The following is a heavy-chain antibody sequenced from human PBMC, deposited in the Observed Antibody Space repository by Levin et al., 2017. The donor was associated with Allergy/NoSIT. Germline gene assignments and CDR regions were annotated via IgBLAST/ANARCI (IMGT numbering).Heavy chain of an antibody. V-gene: IGHV1-46*01. Sequence: ASVKVSCKASGYTVTSYYMNWVRQAPGQGLEWMGIINPSTASITYAQRFLGRVTMTRDTSTNTVYMELNSLRSEDSAVYYCARGRGRDALEIWGQGTMVTVSS. CDR2: INPSTASI. J-gene: IGHJ3*02. D-gene: IGHD3-16*01. CDR3: ARGRGRDALEI. CDR1: GYTVTSYY.